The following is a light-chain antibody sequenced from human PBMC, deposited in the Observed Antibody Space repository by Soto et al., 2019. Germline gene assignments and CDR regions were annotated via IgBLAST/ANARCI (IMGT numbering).Light chain of an antibody. CDR2: DVS. V-gene: IGLV2-14*01. Sequence: QSALTQPASVSGSPGQSITISCTGTSSDVGGYNYVSWYQQHPGKAPKLMIYDVSNRPSGVSNRFSGSKSGNTASLTISGLQAEDEADYYCSSYTSSGVVFGGGTKLTAL. CDR3: SSYTSSGVV. J-gene: IGLJ2*01. CDR1: SSDVGGYNY.